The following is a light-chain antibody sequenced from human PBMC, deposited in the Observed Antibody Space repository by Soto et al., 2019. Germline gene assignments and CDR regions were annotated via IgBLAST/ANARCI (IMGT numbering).Light chain of an antibody. CDR2: LGS. V-gene: IGKV2-28*01. CDR1: QSLLHKNGNDY. J-gene: IGKJ2*01. CDR3: MQPLQTPYT. Sequence: DIVMTQSPLSLIVTPGQPASISCKSSQSLLHKNGNDYLEWYLQKPGQSQQLLIYLGSNRASGVPARFSASGSDTDLTLKISRVEAEDVGVYYCMQPLQTPYTFGQGTKLEIK.